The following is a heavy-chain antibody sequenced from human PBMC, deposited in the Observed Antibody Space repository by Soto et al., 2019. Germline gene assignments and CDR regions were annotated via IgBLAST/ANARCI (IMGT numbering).Heavy chain of an antibody. V-gene: IGHV2-5*02. CDR2: VCWDDDK. D-gene: IGHD2-21*02. Sequence: QITLKESGPTLVKPTQTLTLICTFSAFALTYIGEGVGWSREPPGKALEWLALVCWDDDKRYNPSLRSRLTITKDTSKKQVVLTMTNMDPVDTATYYCVQSRCGGDCLTFYSSHAYYGLDVWGQGTTVTVSS. J-gene: IGHJ6*02. CDR3: VQSRCGGDCLTFYSSHAYYGLDV. CDR1: AFALTYIGEG.